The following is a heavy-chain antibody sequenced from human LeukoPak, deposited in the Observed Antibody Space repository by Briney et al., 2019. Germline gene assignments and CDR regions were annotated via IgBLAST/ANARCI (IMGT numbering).Heavy chain of an antibody. V-gene: IGHV3-7*01. CDR1: GFTFSGYW. Sequence: GGSLRLSCVGSGFTFSGYWMSWVRQAPGKGLEWVANIKQDGSEKYYVDSVEGRFTISRDNAKNSLYLQMNSLRAEDTAVYYCASVTTHGVSHYEYKYWGQGTLVTVSS. CDR3: ASVTTHGVSHYEYKY. D-gene: IGHD4-11*01. J-gene: IGHJ4*02. CDR2: IKQDGSEK.